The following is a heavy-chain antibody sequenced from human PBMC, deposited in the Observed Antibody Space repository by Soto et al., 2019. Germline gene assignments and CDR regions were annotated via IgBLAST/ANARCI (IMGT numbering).Heavy chain of an antibody. Sequence: EVQLVASGGGLVQPGGSLRLSCAGSQFSLSNYEMHWVRQAPGGGLEWLSYISRTGDIKYYADAARRRFAISRDNAKNSLYLQMNSLTDEDTAVYYCAGAAYGSLTYSASFYGMDVWGQGTTVTVSS. CDR3: AGAAYGSLTYSASFYGMDV. CDR2: ISRTGDIK. V-gene: IGHV3-48*03. D-gene: IGHD3-10*01. J-gene: IGHJ6*02. CDR1: QFSLSNYE.